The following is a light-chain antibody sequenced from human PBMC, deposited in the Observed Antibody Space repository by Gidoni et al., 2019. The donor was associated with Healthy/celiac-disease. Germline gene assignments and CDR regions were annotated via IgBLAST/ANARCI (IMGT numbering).Light chain of an antibody. V-gene: IGKV3-11*01. CDR3: QQRSNWPRGS. CDR2: DAS. CDR1: QSVSSY. Sequence: EIVLTPSPATLSLSPGDRATLSCRASQSVSSYLAWYQQKPGQAPRLLIYDASNRATGIPARCSGSGSGTDFTLTISSLEPEDFAVYYCQQRSNWPRGSFGQGTKLEIK. J-gene: IGKJ2*04.